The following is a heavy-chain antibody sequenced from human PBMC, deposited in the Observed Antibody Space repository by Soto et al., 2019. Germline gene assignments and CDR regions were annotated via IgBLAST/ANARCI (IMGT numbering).Heavy chain of an antibody. D-gene: IGHD3-10*01. CDR2: IWYDGSNK. Sequence: QVQLVESGGGEVQPGRSLRLSCAASGFTFSSYGMHWVRQAPGKGLEWVAVIWYDGSNKYYADSVKGRFTISRDNSKNTLYLQMNSLRAEDTAVYYCAREKDYYYGSGSYYNSLVYWGQGTLVTVSS. CDR1: GFTFSSYG. CDR3: AREKDYYYGSGSYYNSLVY. J-gene: IGHJ4*02. V-gene: IGHV3-33*01.